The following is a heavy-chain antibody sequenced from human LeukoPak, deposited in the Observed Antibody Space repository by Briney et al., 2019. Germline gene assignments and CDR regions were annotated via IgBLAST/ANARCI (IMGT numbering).Heavy chain of an antibody. J-gene: IGHJ4*02. Sequence: SETLSLTCTVSDDSITMYYWTWIRQPPGKGLEWIGYVDHTGSTKFNPSLNGRVSISRDTSNNFFSLRLRSVTAADTAVYFCARGVAAAGTPRWGQGTLVTVSS. V-gene: IGHV4-59*01. D-gene: IGHD6-13*01. CDR2: VDHTGST. CDR1: DDSITMYY. CDR3: ARGVAAAGTPR.